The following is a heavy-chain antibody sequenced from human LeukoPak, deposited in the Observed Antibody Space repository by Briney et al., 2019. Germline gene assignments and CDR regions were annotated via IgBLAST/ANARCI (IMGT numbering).Heavy chain of an antibody. V-gene: IGHV3-74*01. CDR3: ARYTGGGVY. Sequence: SGGSPRLSCAASGFTFSNAWMSWVRQPPGKGPVWVSRISSDGSNTIYADSVKGRFTISRDDARNTLYLQMNSLRDADTAVYYCARYTGGGVYWGQGTLVTVSS. J-gene: IGHJ4*02. D-gene: IGHD2-2*02. CDR1: GFTFSNAW. CDR2: ISSDGSNT.